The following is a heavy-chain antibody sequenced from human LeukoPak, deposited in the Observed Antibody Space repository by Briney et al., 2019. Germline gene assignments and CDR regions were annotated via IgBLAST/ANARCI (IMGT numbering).Heavy chain of an antibody. Sequence: GGSLRLSCAASGFTLSSYWMSWVRQAPGKGLEWVANIKQDGSEKYYVDSVKGRFTISRDNAKNSLYLQMNSLRAEDTAVYYCAREYCSGGSCYIEDNYYDSSGYGMFDYWGQGTLVTVSS. CDR1: GFTLSSYW. CDR3: AREYCSGGSCYIEDNYYDSSGYGMFDY. J-gene: IGHJ4*02. D-gene: IGHD2-15*01. V-gene: IGHV3-7*01. CDR2: IKQDGSEK.